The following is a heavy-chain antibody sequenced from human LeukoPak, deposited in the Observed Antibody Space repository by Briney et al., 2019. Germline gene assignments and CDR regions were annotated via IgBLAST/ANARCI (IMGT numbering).Heavy chain of an antibody. CDR2: IYHSGST. Sequence: SETLSLTCTVSGGSISSYYWGWIRQPPAKGLEWIGSIYHSGSTYYNPSLKSRVTISVDTSKNQFSLKLSSVTAADTAVYYCARGTNGVKWGQGTLVTVSS. J-gene: IGHJ4*02. V-gene: IGHV4-38-2*02. D-gene: IGHD2-8*01. CDR1: GGSISSYY. CDR3: ARGTNGVK.